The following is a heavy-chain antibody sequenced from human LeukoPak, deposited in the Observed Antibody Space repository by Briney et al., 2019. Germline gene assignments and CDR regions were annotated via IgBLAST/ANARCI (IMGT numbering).Heavy chain of an antibody. Sequence: ASEKVSCKASGYTFTSYDISWVRRATGQGLEWMGWMNPDSGNTGYVEKFKGRVTMTRNTSISTAYMELSSLTSEDTAVYYCARGGALTAAGTLDYWGQGTLVTVSS. CDR2: MNPDSGNT. D-gene: IGHD6-13*01. CDR3: ARGGALTAAGTLDY. V-gene: IGHV1-8*02. CDR1: GYTFTSYD. J-gene: IGHJ4*02.